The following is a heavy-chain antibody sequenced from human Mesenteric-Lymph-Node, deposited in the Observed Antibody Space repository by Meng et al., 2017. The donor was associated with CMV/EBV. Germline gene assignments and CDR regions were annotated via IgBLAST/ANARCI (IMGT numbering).Heavy chain of an antibody. CDR2: IKQDGSEK. J-gene: IGHJ6*02. CDR3: ARESAAYYGMDV. CDR1: GFTFSSYW. Sequence: GGSLRLSCVASGFTFSSYWMSWVRQAPGKGLEWVANIKQDGSEKYYVDSVKGRFTISRDNAKNSLYLQMNSLRAEDTAVYYCARESAAYYGMDVWGQGTTVTVSS. V-gene: IGHV3-7*01.